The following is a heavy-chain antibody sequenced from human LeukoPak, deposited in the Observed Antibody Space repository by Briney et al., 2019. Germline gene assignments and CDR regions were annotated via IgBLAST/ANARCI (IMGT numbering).Heavy chain of an antibody. CDR1: GFPFSSYA. V-gene: IGHV3-23*01. D-gene: IGHD3-9*01. CDR3: AKLDVYDILTGYYKGIEY. CDR2: ISGIGGST. J-gene: IGHJ4*02. Sequence: HPGGSLRLSCAASGFPFSSYAMSWVRQAPGKGLEWVSAISGIGGSTFYSDSVKGRFTISRDSSKNTLYLQMNSLRAEDTAVYYCAKLDVYDILTGYYKGIEYWGQGTLVTVSS.